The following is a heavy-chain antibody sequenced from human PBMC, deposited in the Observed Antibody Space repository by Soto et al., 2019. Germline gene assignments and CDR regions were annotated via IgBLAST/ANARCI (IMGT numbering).Heavy chain of an antibody. CDR3: ARGAHGSGYGVY. CDR2: ISGYNKNT. D-gene: IGHD3-3*01. V-gene: IGHV1-18*01. CDR1: GYTFTTYG. J-gene: IGHJ4*02. Sequence: ASVKVSCKTSGYTFTTYGIHWVRQVPGQGLEWMGWISGYNKNTNYAQKFQDRVTMTTDTSRSTGYMELTSLTFEDTAVYYCARGAHGSGYGVYWGQGTLVTVSS.